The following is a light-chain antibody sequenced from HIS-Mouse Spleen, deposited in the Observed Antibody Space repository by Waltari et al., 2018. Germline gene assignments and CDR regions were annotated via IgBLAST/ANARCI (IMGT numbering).Light chain of an antibody. J-gene: IGLJ2*01. CDR1: ALPKKY. Sequence: SYELTQPPSVSVSPGQTARLTCSGDALPKKYAYWYQQKSGQAPVLVLYEDSKRPSGIPEGFSGSSSGTMATLTISGAQVEDEADYYCYSTDSSGNHRVFGGGTKLTVL. V-gene: IGLV3-10*01. CDR2: EDS. CDR3: YSTDSSGNHRV.